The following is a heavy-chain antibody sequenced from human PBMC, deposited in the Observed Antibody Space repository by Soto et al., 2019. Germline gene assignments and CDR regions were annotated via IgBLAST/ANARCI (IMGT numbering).Heavy chain of an antibody. D-gene: IGHD3-10*01. J-gene: IGHJ4*02. CDR3: AASYGSGYRAFDY. V-gene: IGHV1-69*02. CDR1: GDTFSFYT. Sequence: QVQLVQSGAEVKKPGSSVMVSCKASGDTFSFYTINWVRQAPGLGLEWMGRVNPIVSMSNYAQKFQGRVTITADKSTNTAYMQLSSLRSEDTAIYYCAASYGSGYRAFDYWGQGALVTVSS. CDR2: VNPIVSMS.